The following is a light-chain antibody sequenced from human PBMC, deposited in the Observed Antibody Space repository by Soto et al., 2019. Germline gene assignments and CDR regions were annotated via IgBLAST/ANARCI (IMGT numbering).Light chain of an antibody. CDR3: QQYTNWPPWT. CDR1: QGVSSN. J-gene: IGKJ1*01. Sequence: EIVMTQSPATLAVSPGERATLSCRASQGVSSNLAWYQQKPGQAPRLLIYDVSTRASDIPARFSGSGSGTEFTLTISSLQSEDFAVYYCQQYTNWPPWTFGQGTKVAI. V-gene: IGKV3-15*01. CDR2: DVS.